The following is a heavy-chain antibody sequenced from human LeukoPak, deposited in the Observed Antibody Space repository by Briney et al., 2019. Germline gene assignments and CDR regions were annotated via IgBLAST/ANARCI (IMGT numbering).Heavy chain of an antibody. J-gene: IGHJ1*01. Sequence: QPGGSLRLTCVASEFRFGGAWISWVRRAPGKGLEWVACIEQDGSEEYYVGSVRGRFTVSVDNGKNSLYLQMNSLRAEDTARYYCATLDSTKSVFWGRGTAVTVSS. CDR1: EFRFGGAW. V-gene: IGHV3-7*01. D-gene: IGHD2-2*01. CDR2: IEQDGSEE. CDR3: ATLDSTKSVF.